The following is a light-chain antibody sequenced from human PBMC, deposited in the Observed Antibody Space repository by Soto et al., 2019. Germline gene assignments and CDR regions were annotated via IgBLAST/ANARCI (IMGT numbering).Light chain of an antibody. V-gene: IGKV1-5*01. CDR2: DAS. Sequence: DIQMTQSPSTLSASIGDRVTITCRASQSITSWLAWYQQNPGKAPQLLIYDASSLQSGVPSRFSGGGSGTEFTLTISSLQPDDIATYYCQQYYSYPWTFGQGTKVDIK. J-gene: IGKJ1*01. CDR3: QQYYSYPWT. CDR1: QSITSW.